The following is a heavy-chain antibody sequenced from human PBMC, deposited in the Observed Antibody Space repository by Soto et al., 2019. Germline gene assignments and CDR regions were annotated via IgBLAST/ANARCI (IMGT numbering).Heavy chain of an antibody. CDR2: IYYSGST. Sequence: SETLSLTCTVSGGSISSYYWSWIRQPPGKGLEWIGYIYYSGSTNYNPSLKSRVTISVDTSKNQFSLKLSSVTAADTAVYYCASTATLIAFGGLIARNYFDYWGQGTLITVSS. CDR1: GGSISSYY. D-gene: IGHD3-16*02. V-gene: IGHV4-59*08. CDR3: ASTATLIAFGGLIARNYFDY. J-gene: IGHJ4*02.